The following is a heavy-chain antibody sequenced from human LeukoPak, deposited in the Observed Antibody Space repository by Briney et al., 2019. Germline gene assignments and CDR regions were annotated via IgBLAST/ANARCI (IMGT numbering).Heavy chain of an antibody. V-gene: IGHV3-74*01. CDR3: ASSGYYVSPFDY. CDR2: INSDGSST. CDR1: GITFSSSW. Sequence: GGSLRLSCAASGITFSSSWMHWIRQGPGKGLTWVSRINSDGSSTSQEDSVKGRFTISRDNAKNTLYLQMNSLRAEDTAVYYCASSGYYVSPFDYWGQGTLVTVSS. J-gene: IGHJ4*02. D-gene: IGHD3-22*01.